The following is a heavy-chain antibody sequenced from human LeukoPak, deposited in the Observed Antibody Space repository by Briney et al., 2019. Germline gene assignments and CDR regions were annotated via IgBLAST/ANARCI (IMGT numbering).Heavy chain of an antibody. D-gene: IGHD2-15*01. CDR3: AKDALRGGTYYYFDY. V-gene: IGHV3-30*18. CDR1: GFTFNTYD. CDR2: ISYDGSIK. J-gene: IGHJ4*02. Sequence: GRSLRLSCAAYGFTFNTYDMHWVRQAPGKGLEWVALISYDGSIKYYADSVKGRFTISRDNSKNTLYLQMNSLRGEDAAVYYCAKDALRGGTYYYFDYWGQGTLVTVSS.